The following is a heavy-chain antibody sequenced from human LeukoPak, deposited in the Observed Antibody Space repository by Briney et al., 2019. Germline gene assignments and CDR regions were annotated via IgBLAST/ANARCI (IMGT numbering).Heavy chain of an antibody. J-gene: IGHJ4*02. D-gene: IGHD2-21*01. V-gene: IGHV1-46*01. CDR2: INPSGGST. Sequence: ASVKVSCKASGYTFTSYYMHWVRHAPGQRLEWRGIINPSGGSTSYAQKFQGRVTMTRDTSTSTVYMELSSLRSEDTAVYYCARADCGGDCYPSTYFDYWGQGTLVTVSS. CDR3: ARADCGGDCYPSTYFDY. CDR1: GYTFTSYY.